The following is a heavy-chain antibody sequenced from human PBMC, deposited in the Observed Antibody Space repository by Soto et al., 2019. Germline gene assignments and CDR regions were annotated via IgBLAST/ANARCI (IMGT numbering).Heavy chain of an antibody. CDR1: GYTFTSYS. J-gene: IGHJ4*02. Sequence: ASVKVSCKASGYTFTSYSISWVRQAPGQGLEWMGWISAYNGNTNYAQKLQGRVTMTTDTSTSTAYMELRSLRSDDTAVYYCARRSDTAMDFDYWGQGTLVTVSS. CDR2: ISAYNGNT. V-gene: IGHV1-18*01. D-gene: IGHD5-18*01. CDR3: ARRSDTAMDFDY.